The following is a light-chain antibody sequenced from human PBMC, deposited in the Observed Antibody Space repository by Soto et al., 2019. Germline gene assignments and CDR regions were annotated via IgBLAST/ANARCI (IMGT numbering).Light chain of an antibody. V-gene: IGKV3-15*01. CDR2: NAS. CDR1: QSVSGS. CDR3: QQYDNWPPWT. J-gene: IGKJ1*01. Sequence: EIVMTQSPATLSVSPGERATLSCRASQSVSGSLAWYQHKPGQAPRLLIYNASTRVTGIPARFSGSGPGTEFTLTISSLQSEDFAVYYCQQYDNWPPWTFGQGTKVEVK.